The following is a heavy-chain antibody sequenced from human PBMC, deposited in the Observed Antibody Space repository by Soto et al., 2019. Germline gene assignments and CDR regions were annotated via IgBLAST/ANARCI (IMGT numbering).Heavy chain of an antibody. CDR3: ARDVWSRASGPPDS. CDR1: GFSFDDYA. Sequence: EVQLVESGGGLVQPGRSLRLSCAASGFSFDDYAMHWVRQAPGKGLEWVTGISWNSGTIGYADSVKGRFTISRDNAKNSLYLPMNSLRAEDTALYYCARDVWSRASGPPDSWGQGTLVTVSS. J-gene: IGHJ4*02. CDR2: ISWNSGTI. D-gene: IGHD3-10*01. V-gene: IGHV3-9*01.